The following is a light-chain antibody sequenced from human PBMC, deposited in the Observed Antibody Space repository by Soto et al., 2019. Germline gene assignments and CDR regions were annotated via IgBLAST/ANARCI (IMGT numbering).Light chain of an antibody. CDR1: SSNIGNNY. V-gene: IGLV1-51*02. Sequence: QSVLTQPPSVSAAPGQKVTISCSGSSSNIGNNYVSWYQQLPGTAPQLLIYENNKRPSGIPDRFSGSKSGTSATLGITGLQTGDEADYYCGTWDSSLRVGVFGTGTKLTVL. CDR3: GTWDSSLRVGV. CDR2: ENN. J-gene: IGLJ1*01.